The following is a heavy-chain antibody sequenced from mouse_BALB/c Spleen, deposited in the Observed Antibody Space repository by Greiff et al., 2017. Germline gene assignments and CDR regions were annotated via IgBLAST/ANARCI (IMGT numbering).Heavy chain of an antibody. J-gene: IGHJ2*01. CDR3: ARTLDY. Sequence: QVHVKQSGSVLVRPGASVKLSCKASGYTFTSSWMHWAKQRPGQGLEWIGEIHPNSGNTNYNEKFKGKATLTVDTSSSTAYVDLSSLTSEDSAVYYCARTLDYWGQGTTLTVSS. CDR1: GYTFTSSW. CDR2: IHPNSGNT. V-gene: IGHV1S130*01.